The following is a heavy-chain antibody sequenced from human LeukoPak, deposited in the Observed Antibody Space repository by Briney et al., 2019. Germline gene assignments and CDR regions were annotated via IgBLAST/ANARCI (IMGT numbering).Heavy chain of an antibody. CDR3: ARGKGGRDY. V-gene: IGHV1-18*01. CDR1: GYTFTNYA. D-gene: IGHD1-26*01. CDR2: SSTYNGDT. Sequence: EASVKVSCKTSGYTFTNYAISWVRQAPGQGYEWMGWSSTYNGDTHYTQKLQGRVTITTDTSTSTAYMELRSLRSDDTAVYYCARGKGGRDYWGQGTLVTVSS. J-gene: IGHJ4*02.